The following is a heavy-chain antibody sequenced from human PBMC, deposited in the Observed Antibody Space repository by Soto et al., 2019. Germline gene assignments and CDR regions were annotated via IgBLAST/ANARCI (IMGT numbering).Heavy chain of an antibody. J-gene: IGHJ4*02. CDR3: ARGPPRDSGYDVRARFDY. V-gene: IGHV1-69*01. CDR2: IIPVFGTT. D-gene: IGHD6-25*01. Sequence: QVQLVQSGAEVKKPGSSVKVSCKTSGGPFSNFAVSWVRQAPGQGLEWIGGIIPVFGTTNYAPKFQGRVTTTAGDSTATAYMELSSLRSEDTAVYYCARGPPRDSGYDVRARFDYWGQGTLVTVSS. CDR1: GGPFSNFA.